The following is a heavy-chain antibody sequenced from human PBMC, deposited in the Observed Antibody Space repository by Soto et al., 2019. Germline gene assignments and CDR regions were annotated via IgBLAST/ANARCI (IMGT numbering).Heavy chain of an antibody. CDR1: GGTFSSYT. CDR3: ASPYYYDSSGSPFDY. J-gene: IGHJ4*02. Sequence: GASVKVSCKASGGTFSSYTISWVRQAPGQGLEWMGRIIPILGIANYAQKFQGRVTITADKSTSTAYMELSSLRSEDTAVYYCASPYYYDSSGSPFDYWGQGTLVTVSS. V-gene: IGHV1-69*02. D-gene: IGHD3-22*01. CDR2: IIPILGIA.